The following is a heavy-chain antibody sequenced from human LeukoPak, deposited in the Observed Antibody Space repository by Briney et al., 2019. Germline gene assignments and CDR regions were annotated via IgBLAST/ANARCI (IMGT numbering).Heavy chain of an antibody. V-gene: IGHV4-39*07. Sequence: SETLSLTCTVSGGSVSSSSYYWVWIRQPPGKGLEWIGSIYYRGSTYYNPSLKSRVTIAVDTSKNQFSLKLSSVTAADTAVYYCARDRQQLVRADYFDYWGQGTLVTVSS. J-gene: IGHJ4*02. CDR3: ARDRQQLVRADYFDY. CDR1: GGSVSSSSYY. D-gene: IGHD6-13*01. CDR2: IYYRGST.